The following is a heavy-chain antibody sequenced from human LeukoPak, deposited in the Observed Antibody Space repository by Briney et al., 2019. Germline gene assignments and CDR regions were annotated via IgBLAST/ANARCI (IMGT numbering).Heavy chain of an antibody. J-gene: IGHJ3*02. Sequence: GESLRLSCAASGFTFSSYAMSWVRQAPGKGLEWVSLISWDGGSTYYADSVKGRFTISRDNSKNSLYLQMNSLRTEDTALYYCAKDNVPGSSSGWYAFDIWGQGTMVTVSS. CDR2: ISWDGGST. D-gene: IGHD6-19*01. V-gene: IGHV3-43*01. CDR3: AKDNVPGSSSGWYAFDI. CDR1: GFTFSSYA.